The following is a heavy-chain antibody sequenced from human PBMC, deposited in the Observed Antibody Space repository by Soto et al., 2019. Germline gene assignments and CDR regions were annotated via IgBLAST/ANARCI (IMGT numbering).Heavy chain of an antibody. J-gene: IGHJ6*03. D-gene: IGHD3-16*02. Sequence: GGSLRLSCAASGFTVSSNYMSWVRQAPGKGLEWVSVIYSGGSTYYADSVKGRFTISRDNSKNTLYLQMNSLGAEDTAVYYCARRNAKYDYIWGSYRPHHYYYYYMDVWGKGTTVTVSS. V-gene: IGHV3-66*01. CDR1: GFTVSSNY. CDR3: ARRNAKYDYIWGSYRPHHYYYYYMDV. CDR2: IYSGGST.